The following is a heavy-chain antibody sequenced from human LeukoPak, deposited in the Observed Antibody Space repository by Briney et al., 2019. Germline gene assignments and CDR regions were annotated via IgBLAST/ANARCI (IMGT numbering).Heavy chain of an antibody. D-gene: IGHD7-27*01. Sequence: SETLSLTCAVYGGSFSGYYWSWIRQPPGKGLEWIGEINHSRSTNYNPSLKSRVTISVDTSKNQFSLKLSSVTASDTAVYYCAREPRLHWGFDYWGQGTLVTVSS. CDR2: INHSRST. V-gene: IGHV4-34*01. J-gene: IGHJ4*02. CDR1: GGSFSGYY. CDR3: AREPRLHWGFDY.